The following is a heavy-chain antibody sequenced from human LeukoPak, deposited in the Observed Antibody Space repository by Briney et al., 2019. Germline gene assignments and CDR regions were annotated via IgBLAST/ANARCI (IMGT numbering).Heavy chain of an antibody. CDR1: GGSISSSSYY. J-gene: IGHJ5*02. CDR3: ARDSGSYSFT. Sequence: SETLSLTCTVSGGSISSSSYYWGWIRQPPGKGLEWIGSIYYSGSTYYNPSLKSRVTISVDTSKNQFPLKLSSVTAADTAVYYCARDSGSYSFTWGQGTLVTVSS. D-gene: IGHD1-26*01. V-gene: IGHV4-39*01. CDR2: IYYSGST.